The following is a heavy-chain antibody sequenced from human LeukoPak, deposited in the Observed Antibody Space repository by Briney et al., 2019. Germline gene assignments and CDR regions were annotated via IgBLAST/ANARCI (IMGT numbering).Heavy chain of an antibody. CDR2: IWYDGSNK. Sequence: GRSLRLSCAASGFTFSSYGMHCVRQAPGKGLEWVAVIWYDGSNKYYADSVKGRFTISRDNSKNTLYLQMTSLRAEDTAVYYCARDRDIVVVPAALGWFDPWGQGTLVTVSS. J-gene: IGHJ5*02. CDR1: GFTFSSYG. CDR3: ARDRDIVVVPAALGWFDP. V-gene: IGHV3-33*01. D-gene: IGHD2-2*01.